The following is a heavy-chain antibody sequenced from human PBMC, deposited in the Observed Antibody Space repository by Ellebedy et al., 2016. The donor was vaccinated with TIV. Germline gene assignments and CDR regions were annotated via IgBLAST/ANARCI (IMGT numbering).Heavy chain of an antibody. CDR3: ARDLAWLVQDY. D-gene: IGHD6-19*01. Sequence: MPSETLSLTCTVSGFSISSNYYWGWIRQPPGKGLEWIGSISHNGISYYNPSLRSRVTMSVDMSTNQFSLALTSVTAADPAVYYCARDLAWLVQDYWGQGTLVTVSS. V-gene: IGHV4-38-2*02. J-gene: IGHJ4*02. CDR2: ISHNGIS. CDR1: GFSISSNYY.